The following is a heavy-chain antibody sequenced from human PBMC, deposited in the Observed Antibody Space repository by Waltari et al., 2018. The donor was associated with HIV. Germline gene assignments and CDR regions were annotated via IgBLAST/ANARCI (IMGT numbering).Heavy chain of an antibody. CDR1: GFSLNSGGGG. CDR3: ARVVTSLYFYFDY. Sequence: QIPLTESGPSVVKPPQNPTLTCTFSGFSLNSGGGGVGWLRQPPGKALEWLALIYWDDDTRYNPSLKNRLTIKKHTSDGQVVLNMTNVDPLDTATYFCARVVTSLYFYFDYWGPGALVTVSS. CDR2: IYWDDDT. D-gene: IGHD3-10*01. J-gene: IGHJ4*02. V-gene: IGHV2-5*02.